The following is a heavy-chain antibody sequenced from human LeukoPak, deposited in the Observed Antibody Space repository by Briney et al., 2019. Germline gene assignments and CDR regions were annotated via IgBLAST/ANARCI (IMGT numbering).Heavy chain of an antibody. Sequence: RAGGSLRLSCAASGFTFSSYSMNWVRQAPGKGLEWVSAMYSGGSTYSADSVKGRFTMSRDTSKNTLYLEMNTLRAEDTAVYYCAREGLNLNRYFDYWGQGTPVTVSS. J-gene: IGHJ4*02. V-gene: IGHV3-66*01. D-gene: IGHD1-14*01. CDR2: MYSGGST. CDR3: AREGLNLNRYFDY. CDR1: GFTFSSYS.